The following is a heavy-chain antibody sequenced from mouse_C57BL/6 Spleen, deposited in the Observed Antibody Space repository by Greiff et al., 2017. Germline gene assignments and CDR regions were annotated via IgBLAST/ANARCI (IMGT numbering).Heavy chain of an antibody. CDR1: GYAFSSSW. D-gene: IGHD1-1*01. CDR3: ARLGYGSPLFAY. J-gene: IGHJ3*01. CDR2: IYPGDGDT. V-gene: IGHV1-82*01. Sequence: QVQLKESGPELVKPGASVKISCKASGYAFSSSWMNWVKQRPGKGLEWIGRIYPGDGDTNYNGKFKGKATLTADKSSSTAYMQLSSLTSEDSAVYFCARLGYGSPLFAYWGQGTLVTVSA.